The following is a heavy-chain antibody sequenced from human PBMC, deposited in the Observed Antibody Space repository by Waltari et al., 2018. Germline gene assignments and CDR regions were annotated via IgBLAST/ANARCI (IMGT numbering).Heavy chain of an antibody. J-gene: IGHJ4*02. CDR1: GGSISSSSYY. CDR3: ARHATMPVGIGRDY. CDR2: IYYSGSP. Sequence: QLQLQESGPGLVKPSETLSLTCTVSGGSISSSSYYWGWIRQPPGKGLEWIGSIYYSGSPSSNPSLKSRVTISVDTSKNQFSLKLSSVTAADTAVYYCARHATMPVGIGRDYWGQGTLVTVSS. D-gene: IGHD3-22*01. V-gene: IGHV4-39*01.